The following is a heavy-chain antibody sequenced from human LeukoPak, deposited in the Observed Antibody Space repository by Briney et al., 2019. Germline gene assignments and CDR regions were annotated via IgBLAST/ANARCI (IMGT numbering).Heavy chain of an antibody. CDR3: ARGPGTVAHDY. CDR2: INHSGST. Sequence: SETLSLTCAVYGVSFSGYYWSWIRQPPGKGLEWIGEINHSGSTNYNPSLKSRVTISVDTSKNQFSLKLSSVTAADTAVYYCARGPGTVAHDYWGQGTLVTVSS. J-gene: IGHJ4*02. D-gene: IGHD4-23*01. CDR1: GVSFSGYY. V-gene: IGHV4-34*01.